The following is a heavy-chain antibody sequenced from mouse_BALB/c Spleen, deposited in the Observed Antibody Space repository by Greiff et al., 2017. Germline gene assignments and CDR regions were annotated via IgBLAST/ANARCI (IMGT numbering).Heavy chain of an antibody. J-gene: IGHJ2*01. CDR1: GYTFTSYV. CDR3: ARSPITTVAYYFDY. CDR2: INPYNDGT. D-gene: IGHD1-1*01. V-gene: IGHV1-14*01. Sequence: VQLKQSGPELVKPGASVKMSCKASGYTFTSYVMHWVKQKPGQGLEWIGYINPYNDGTKYNEKFKGKATLTTDKSSSTAYMQLSRLTSEDSAVYFCARSPITTVAYYFDYWGQGTTLTVSS.